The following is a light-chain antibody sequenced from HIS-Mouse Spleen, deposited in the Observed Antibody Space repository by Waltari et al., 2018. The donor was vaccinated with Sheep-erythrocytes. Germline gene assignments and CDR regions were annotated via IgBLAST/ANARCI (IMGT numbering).Light chain of an antibody. J-gene: IGLJ1*01. CDR1: ALPTQY. CDR2: KDS. V-gene: IGLV3-25*03. Sequence: SYELTQPPPVSVSPGQTARIPCSGDALPTQYDIWYQQKPGQAPVLVIYKDSERPSGIPERFSGSSSGTTVTLTISGVQAEDEADYYCQSADSSGTYYVFGTGTKVTVL. CDR3: QSADSSGTYYV.